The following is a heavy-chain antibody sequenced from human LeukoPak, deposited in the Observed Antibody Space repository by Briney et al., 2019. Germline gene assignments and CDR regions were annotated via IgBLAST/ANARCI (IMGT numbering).Heavy chain of an antibody. CDR1: GFTFSSYG. V-gene: IGHV3-49*04. CDR3: ARVPLDC. J-gene: IGHJ4*02. CDR2: IRSKAYGGTT. Sequence: GGSLRLSCAASGFTFSSYGMHWVRQAPGKGLEWVGFIRSKAYGGTTEYAASVKGRFTISRDDSKSIAYLQMNSLKTEDTAVYYCARVPLDCWGQGTLVTVSS.